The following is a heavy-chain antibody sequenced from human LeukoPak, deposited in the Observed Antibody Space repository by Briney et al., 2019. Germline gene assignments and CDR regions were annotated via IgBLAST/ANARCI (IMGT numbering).Heavy chain of an antibody. V-gene: IGHV4-34*01. Sequence: PETLSLTCAVYGGSFSGYYWSWIRQPPGKGLEWIGEINHSGSTNYNPSLKSRVTISVDTSKNQFSLKLSSVTAADTAVYYCARGLYSSNYAHFDYWGQGTLVTVSS. CDR2: INHSGST. J-gene: IGHJ4*02. CDR1: GGSFSGYY. D-gene: IGHD4-11*01. CDR3: ARGLYSSNYAHFDY.